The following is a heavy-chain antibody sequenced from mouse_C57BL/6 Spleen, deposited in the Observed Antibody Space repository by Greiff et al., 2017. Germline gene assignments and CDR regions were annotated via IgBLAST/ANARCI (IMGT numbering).Heavy chain of an antibody. CDR1: GYAFTNYL. J-gene: IGHJ2*01. D-gene: IGHD3-3*01. CDR2: INPGSGGT. Sequence: VQLQQSGAELVRPGTSVKVSCKASGYAFTNYLIEWVKQRPGQGLEWIGVINPGSGGTNYNEKFKGKATLTADKSSSTAYMQLSSLTSEDSAVYFCARWAGYSDYWGQGTTLTVSS. CDR3: ARWAGYSDY. V-gene: IGHV1-54*01.